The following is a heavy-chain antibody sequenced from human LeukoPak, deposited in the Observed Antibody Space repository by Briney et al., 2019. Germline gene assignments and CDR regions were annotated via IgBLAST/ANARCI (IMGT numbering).Heavy chain of an antibody. V-gene: IGHV3-30*18. J-gene: IGHJ4*02. Sequence: GGSLRLSCAASGFTFSSYGMHWVRQAPGKGLEWVAVISYDGSNKYYADSVKGRFTISRDNSKNTLYLQMNSLRAEDTAVYYCAKDPRGLWEPSPPDYWGQGTLVTVSS. CDR1: GFTFSSYG. CDR3: AKDPRGLWEPSPPDY. D-gene: IGHD1-26*01. CDR2: ISYDGSNK.